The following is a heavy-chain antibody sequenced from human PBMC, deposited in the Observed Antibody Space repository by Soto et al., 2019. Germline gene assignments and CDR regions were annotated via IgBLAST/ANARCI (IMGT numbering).Heavy chain of an antibody. CDR3: AKDTSPRISMVRGGITPSYYHSGMDV. CDR2: ISWNSVTI. J-gene: IGHJ6*02. V-gene: IGHV3-9*01. D-gene: IGHD3-10*01. CDR1: GFTFGDYA. Sequence: EVQLVESGGGLVQPGRSLRLSCAASGFTFGDYAMHWVRQAPGQGLEWVSSISWNSVTIDYADSVKGRFTIPRDNAENALYLQMNRLRDEDTALYYCAKDTSPRISMVRGGITPSYYHSGMDVWGQGPTVTVSS.